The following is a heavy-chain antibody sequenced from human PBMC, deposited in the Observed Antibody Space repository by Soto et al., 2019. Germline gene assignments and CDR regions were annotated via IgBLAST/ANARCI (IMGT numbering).Heavy chain of an antibody. CDR3: STLPPYPGTLFPAY. CDR2: IKSKTDGGTT. Sequence: AGGSLGLSCAASGFTFSNAWMSWVRQAPGKGLEWVGRIKSKTDGGTTDYAAPVTGRITISRDDSKNTLYLQMTSLKTEDTAVYYCSTLPPYPGTLFPAYWGRGPLVTVSS. D-gene: IGHD1-1*01. J-gene: IGHJ4*02. CDR1: GFTFSNAW. V-gene: IGHV3-15*01.